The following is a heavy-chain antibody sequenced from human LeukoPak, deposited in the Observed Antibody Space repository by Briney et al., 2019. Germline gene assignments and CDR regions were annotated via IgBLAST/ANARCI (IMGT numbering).Heavy chain of an antibody. Sequence: PGGSLSLSCAASGFIVTRHYMSWIRQAPGKGLDWVAVTYSGGNSYYSDSVKGRFTVFRDASKDTLDLQMTSLRVEDTAVYYCTRGWERAKMTAGYWGQGTLVTVSS. J-gene: IGHJ4*02. V-gene: IGHV3-53*01. D-gene: IGHD5-24*01. CDR2: TYSGGNS. CDR3: TRGWERAKMTAGY. CDR1: GFIVTRHY.